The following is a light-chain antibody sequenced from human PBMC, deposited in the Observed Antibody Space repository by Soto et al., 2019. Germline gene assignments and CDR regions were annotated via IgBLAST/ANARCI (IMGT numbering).Light chain of an antibody. Sequence: EIVLTQSPATLSLSPGEGATVSCRASQSVISQLAWYQQKPGQAPRLLIYDASNRATGIPARFSGSGSGTDFTLTIRSLEPEDFAVYYCQHRVDWPFSFGPGTKVDIK. J-gene: IGKJ3*01. CDR3: QHRVDWPFS. CDR2: DAS. V-gene: IGKV3-11*01. CDR1: QSVISQ.